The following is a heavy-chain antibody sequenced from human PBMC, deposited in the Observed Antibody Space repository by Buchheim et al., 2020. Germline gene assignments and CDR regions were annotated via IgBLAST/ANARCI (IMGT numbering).Heavy chain of an antibody. Sequence: QVQLQESGPGLVKPSETLSLTCTVSGGSISSYYWSWIRQPPGKGLEWIGYIYYSGSTNYNPSLKSRVTISVDTSKNQFSLKLSSVTAADTAVYYGARDGDYYDSSGYAYFQHWGQGTL. J-gene: IGHJ1*01. CDR2: IYYSGST. D-gene: IGHD3-22*01. CDR1: GGSISSYY. V-gene: IGHV4-59*01. CDR3: ARDGDYYDSSGYAYFQH.